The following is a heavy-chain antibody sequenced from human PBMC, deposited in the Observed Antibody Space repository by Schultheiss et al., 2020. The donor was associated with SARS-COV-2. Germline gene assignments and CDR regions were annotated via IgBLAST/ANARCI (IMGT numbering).Heavy chain of an antibody. V-gene: IGHV3-30*18. CDR3: AKSRLIVVVPAAILS. CDR1: GFTFSSYG. D-gene: IGHD2-2*01. J-gene: IGHJ5*02. Sequence: GGSLRLSCAASGFTFSSYGMHWVRQAPGKGLEWVAVISYDGSNKYYADSVKGRFTISRDNSKNTLYLQMNSLRAEDTAVYYCAKSRLIVVVPAAILSWGQGTLVTVSS. CDR2: ISYDGSNK.